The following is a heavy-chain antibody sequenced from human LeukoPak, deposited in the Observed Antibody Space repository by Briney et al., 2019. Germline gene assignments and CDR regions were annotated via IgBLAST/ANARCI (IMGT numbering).Heavy chain of an antibody. CDR1: GGPITTYY. CDR2: ISGSGVI. Sequence: SETLSLTCTVSGGPITTYYLSWIRQSAGMGLEWIGRISGSGVITYNPSLKSRVILSLDTSNNHFSLKLISVTAADTAVYYCARDSGTTGEVKFDPWGQGVLVTVSS. CDR3: ARDSGTTGEVKFDP. J-gene: IGHJ5*02. V-gene: IGHV4-4*07. D-gene: IGHD3-10*01.